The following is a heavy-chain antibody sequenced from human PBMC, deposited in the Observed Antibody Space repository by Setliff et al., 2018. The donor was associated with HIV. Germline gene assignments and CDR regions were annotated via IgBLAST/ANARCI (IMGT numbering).Heavy chain of an antibody. CDR2: IIPIFGTA. CDR3: ARGGADYGDPGYYYYYMDV. J-gene: IGHJ6*03. CDR1: GGTFSSYA. V-gene: IGHV1-69*13. D-gene: IGHD4-17*01. Sequence: SVKVSCKASGGTFSSYAISWVRQAPGQGLEWMGGIIPIFGTANYAQKFQGRVTITADESTSTAYMELSSLRSEDTAVYYCARGGADYGDPGYYYYYMDVWGNGTTVTVSS.